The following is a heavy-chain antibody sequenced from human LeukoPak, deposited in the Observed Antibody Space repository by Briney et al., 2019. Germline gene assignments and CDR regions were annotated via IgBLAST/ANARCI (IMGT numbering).Heavy chain of an antibody. CDR2: ISYDGSNK. Sequence: GGSLRLSCAASGFTFSSYGMHWVRQAPGKGLEWVAVISYDGSNKYYADSVKGRFTISRDNSKNTLYLQMNSLRAEDTAVYYCAKDRGSSGYSVGTYFDYWGQGTLVTVPS. V-gene: IGHV3-30*18. CDR1: GFTFSSYG. J-gene: IGHJ4*02. D-gene: IGHD3-22*01. CDR3: AKDRGSSGYSVGTYFDY.